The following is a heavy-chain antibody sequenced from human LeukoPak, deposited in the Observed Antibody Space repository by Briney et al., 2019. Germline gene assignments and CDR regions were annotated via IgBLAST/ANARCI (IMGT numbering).Heavy chain of an antibody. V-gene: IGHV4-38-2*02. CDR1: GYSISSGYY. J-gene: IGHJ4*02. D-gene: IGHD3-10*01. CDR2: IYHSGST. Sequence: KPSETLSLTCAVSGYSISSGYYWGWIRPPPGKGLEWIGSIYHSGSTYYNPSLKSRVTISVDTSKNQFSLKLSSVTAPDTAVYYCARDWWFGEFSFDYWGQGTLVTVSS. CDR3: ARDWWFGEFSFDY.